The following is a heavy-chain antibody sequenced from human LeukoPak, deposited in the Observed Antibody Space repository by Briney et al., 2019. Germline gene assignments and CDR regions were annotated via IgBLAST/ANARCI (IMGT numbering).Heavy chain of an antibody. D-gene: IGHD3-9*01. J-gene: IGHJ4*02. CDR2: IYYNGST. CDR1: GGSISSADYY. V-gene: IGHV4-30-4*01. CDR3: ARRYFDWLQYFDY. Sequence: PSETLSLTCTVSGGSISSADYYWSWIRQPPGKGLEWIGYIYYNGSTYYNPSLKSRVNILVDTSKNQFSLKVSSVTAADTAVYYCARRYFDWLQYFDYWGQGTLVTVSS.